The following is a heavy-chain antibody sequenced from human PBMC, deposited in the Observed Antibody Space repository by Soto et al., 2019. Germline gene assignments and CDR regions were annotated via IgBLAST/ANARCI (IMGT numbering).Heavy chain of an antibody. J-gene: IGHJ4*02. CDR1: GGTFSSCA. Sequence: GASVKVSCKASGGTFSSCAISWVRQAPGQGLEWMGGIIPIFGTANYAQKFQGRVTITADASTSTAYMELSSLRSEDTAVYYCATAQEQQWLVGVSFDYWGQGTLVTVSS. V-gene: IGHV1-69*13. D-gene: IGHD6-19*01. CDR3: ATAQEQQWLVGVSFDY. CDR2: IIPIFGTA.